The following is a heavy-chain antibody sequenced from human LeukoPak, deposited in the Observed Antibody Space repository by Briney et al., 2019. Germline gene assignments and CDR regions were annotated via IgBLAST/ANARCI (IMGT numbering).Heavy chain of an antibody. V-gene: IGHV3-64*01. CDR3: ARGSQGDYPHFGY. Sequence: PGGSLRLSCAASGFTFSSYAMHWVRQAPGKGLEYVSAISSNGGSTYYANSVKGRFTISRDNSKNTLYLQMGSLRAEDMAVYYCARGSQGDYPHFGYWGQGTLVTVSS. J-gene: IGHJ4*02. CDR1: GFTFSSYA. D-gene: IGHD3-10*01. CDR2: ISSNGGST.